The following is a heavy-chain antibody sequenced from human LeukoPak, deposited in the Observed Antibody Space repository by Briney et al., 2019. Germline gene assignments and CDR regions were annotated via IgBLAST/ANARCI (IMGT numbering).Heavy chain of an antibody. CDR3: AKFGGMITFGGVNPDY. D-gene: IGHD3-16*01. Sequence: GGSLRLSCAASGFTFSNYAMNWVRQAPGKGLEWFSGISGSGGGTSYADSVKGGFTISSDNSKTTLYVQMNNLRTENTAVYYFAKFGGMITFGGVNPDYWGQGTLVIVSS. J-gene: IGHJ4*02. V-gene: IGHV3-23*01. CDR1: GFTFSNYA. CDR2: ISGSGGGT.